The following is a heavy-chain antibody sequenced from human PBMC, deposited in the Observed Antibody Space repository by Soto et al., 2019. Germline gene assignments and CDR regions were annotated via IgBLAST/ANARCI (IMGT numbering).Heavy chain of an antibody. Sequence: SETLSLTCAVSGGSISSGGYSWSWIRQPPGKGLEWIGYIYHSGSTYYNPSLKSRVTISVDTSKNQFSLKLSSVTAADTAVYYCARAPAYYDSSGYRYWGQGTLVTVSS. CDR1: GGSISSGGYS. V-gene: IGHV4-30-2*05. CDR3: ARAPAYYDSSGYRY. D-gene: IGHD3-22*01. J-gene: IGHJ4*02. CDR2: IYHSGST.